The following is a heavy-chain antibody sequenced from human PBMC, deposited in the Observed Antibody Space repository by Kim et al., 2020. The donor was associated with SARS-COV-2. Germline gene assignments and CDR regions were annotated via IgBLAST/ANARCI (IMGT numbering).Heavy chain of an antibody. CDR1: GFTFSSYG. D-gene: IGHD1-26*01. V-gene: IGHV3-30*18. CDR3: AKDNSGSYLDY. J-gene: IGHJ4*02. Sequence: GGSLRLSCAASGFTFSSYGMHWVRQAPGKGLEWVAVISYDGSNKYYADSVKGRFTISRDNSKNTLYLQMNSLRAEDTAVYYCAKDNSGSYLDYWGQGTL. CDR2: ISYDGSNK.